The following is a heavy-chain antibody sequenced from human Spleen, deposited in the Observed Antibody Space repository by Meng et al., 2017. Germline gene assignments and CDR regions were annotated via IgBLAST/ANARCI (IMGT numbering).Heavy chain of an antibody. Sequence: LSLTCAASGFTFSSYEMNWVRQAPGKGLEWVSYISSSGSTIYYADSVKGRFTISRDNSKNTLYLQMNNLRAEDTAVYYCARGYQILTYAHFDYWGRGALVTVSS. D-gene: IGHD2/OR15-2a*01. CDR2: ISSSGSTI. CDR1: GFTFSSYE. V-gene: IGHV3-48*03. CDR3: ARGYQILTYAHFDY. J-gene: IGHJ4*02.